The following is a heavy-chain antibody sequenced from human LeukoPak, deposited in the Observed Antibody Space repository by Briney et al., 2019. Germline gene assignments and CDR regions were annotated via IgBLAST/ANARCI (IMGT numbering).Heavy chain of an antibody. Sequence: GGSLRLSCAASGFTFSSYWMHWVRQAPGKGLVWVSRIYSDGSSTNYADSVKGRFTISRDNSKNTLYLQMNSLRAEDTAVYYRARALDGSGSRSFDYWGQGTLVTVSS. CDR3: ARALDGSGSRSFDY. V-gene: IGHV3-74*01. CDR2: IYSDGSST. CDR1: GFTFSSYW. D-gene: IGHD3-10*01. J-gene: IGHJ4*02.